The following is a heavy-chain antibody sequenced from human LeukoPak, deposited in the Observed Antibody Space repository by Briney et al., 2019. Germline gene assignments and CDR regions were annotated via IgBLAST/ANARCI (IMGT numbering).Heavy chain of an antibody. Sequence: SETLSLTCTVSGYSISSGYYWGWIRQPPGKGLEWIGSIFHSGSTYYNPSLKSRVTISLDTSKNQFSLKLSSVTAADTAVYYCARVRRTYYYYMDVWGKGTTVTVSS. V-gene: IGHV4-38-2*02. CDR3: ARVRRTYYYYMDV. CDR1: GYSISSGYY. CDR2: IFHSGST. J-gene: IGHJ6*03.